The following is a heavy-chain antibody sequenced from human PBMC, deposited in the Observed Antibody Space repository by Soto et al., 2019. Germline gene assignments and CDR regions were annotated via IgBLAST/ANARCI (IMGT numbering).Heavy chain of an antibody. CDR3: AREAAVGNSYHYYMDV. CDR2: IYYSGST. Sequence: SETLSLTCTVSGGSITGYYWSWIRQPPGKGLEWIGYIYYSGSTNYNPSLKSRVTISVDTSKNQFSLKLSAVTAADTAIYFCAREAAVGNSYHYYMDVWGKGTTVTVSS. CDR1: GGSITGYY. V-gene: IGHV4-59*01. J-gene: IGHJ6*03. D-gene: IGHD6-13*01.